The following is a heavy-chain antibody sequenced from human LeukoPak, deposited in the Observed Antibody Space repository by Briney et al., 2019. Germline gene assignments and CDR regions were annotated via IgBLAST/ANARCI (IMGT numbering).Heavy chain of an antibody. CDR3: ATVTQQRFDY. CDR1: GFTFSSYA. D-gene: IGHD4-17*01. V-gene: IGHV3-30-3*01. Sequence: HPGGSLRLSCAASGFTFSSYAMHWVRQAPGKGLEWVAVISYDGSNKYYADSVKGRFTISRDNSKNTLYLQMNSLRAEDTAVYYCATVTQQRFDYWGQGTLVTVSS. J-gene: IGHJ4*02. CDR2: ISYDGSNK.